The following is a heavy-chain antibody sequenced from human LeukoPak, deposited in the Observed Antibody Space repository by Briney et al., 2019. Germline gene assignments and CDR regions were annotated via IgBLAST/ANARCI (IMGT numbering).Heavy chain of an antibody. CDR2: ISYDGSDK. CDR3: ARARDGCNSCFDY. V-gene: IGHV3-30*04. Sequence: GGSLRLSCAASGFIFSSYTMHWVRQAPGKGLEWVAVISYDGSDKYYADSVKGRFTISRDNSKSTLYLQIDSLRTEDTALYYCARARDGCNSCFDYWGQGTLVTVSS. CDR1: GFIFSSYT. D-gene: IGHD5-24*01. J-gene: IGHJ4*02.